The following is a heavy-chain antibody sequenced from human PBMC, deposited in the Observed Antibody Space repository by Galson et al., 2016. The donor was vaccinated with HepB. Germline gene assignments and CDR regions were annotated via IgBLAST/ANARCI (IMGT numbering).Heavy chain of an antibody. J-gene: IGHJ6*02. V-gene: IGHV5-51*01. CDR2: IYPGDSEI. Sequence: VRQKPGKGLEWMGIIYPGDSEIRYSPSFQGQVTMSVDKSISTAFLQWSSLKASDTAMYYCARQYNFWSGYSESYYGMDVWGQGTLVTVSS. D-gene: IGHD3-3*01. CDR3: ARQYNFWSGYSESYYGMDV.